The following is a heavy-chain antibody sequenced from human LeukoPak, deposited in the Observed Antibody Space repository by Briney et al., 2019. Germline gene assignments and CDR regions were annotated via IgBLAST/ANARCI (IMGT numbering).Heavy chain of an antibody. CDR2: IYHSGSM. Sequence: SQTLSLTCTVSGGSINSSDYYWGWIRQPPGKGLEWIGSIYHSGSMYASLKSRVTISVDTSKNQFSLKMSSVTAADTAVYYCARHATSSTSGPPYDYWGQGTLVTVSS. V-gene: IGHV4-39*01. J-gene: IGHJ4*02. D-gene: IGHD5-24*01. CDR1: GGSINSSDYY. CDR3: ARHATSSTSGPPYDY.